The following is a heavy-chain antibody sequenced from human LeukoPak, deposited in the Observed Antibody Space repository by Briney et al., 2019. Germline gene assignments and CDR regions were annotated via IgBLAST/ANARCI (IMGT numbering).Heavy chain of an antibody. Sequence: GGSLRLSCAASGFTFSSYELNWVRQAPGKGLEWVSYISSSGSTIYYADSVKGRFTISRDYARNLLYLQMNSLRAEDTAVYYCARQPLFPHRFDPWGQGTLVTVSS. J-gene: IGHJ5*02. CDR1: GFTFSSYE. CDR3: ARQPLFPHRFDP. V-gene: IGHV3-48*03. CDR2: ISSSGSTI. D-gene: IGHD6-13*01.